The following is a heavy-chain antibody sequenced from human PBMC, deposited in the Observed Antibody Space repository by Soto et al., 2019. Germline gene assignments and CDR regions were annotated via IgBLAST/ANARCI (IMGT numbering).Heavy chain of an antibody. V-gene: IGHV6-1*01. CDR2: TYYRSKWYN. CDR1: GDSVSSNSAA. CDR3: ARDLGSSWYSAFDI. D-gene: IGHD6-13*01. Sequence: KQSQTLSLTCAISGDSVSSNSAAWHWIRQSPSRGLEWLGRTYYRSKWYNDYAVSVKSRITINPDTSKNQFSLQLNSVTPEDTAVYYCARDLGSSWYSAFDIWGQGTMVTVSS. J-gene: IGHJ3*02.